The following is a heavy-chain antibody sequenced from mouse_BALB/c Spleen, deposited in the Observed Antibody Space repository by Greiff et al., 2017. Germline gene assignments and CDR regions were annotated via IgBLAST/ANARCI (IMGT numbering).Heavy chain of an antibody. CDR3: ARDMGGYDERDYFDY. V-gene: IGHV7-3*02. Sequence: DVMLVESGGGLVQPGGSLRLSCATSGFTFTDYYMSWVRQPPGKALEWLGFIRNKANGYTTEYSASVKGRFTISRDNSQSILYLQMNTLRAEDSATYYCARDMGGYDERDYFDYWGQGTTLTVSS. D-gene: IGHD2-2*01. CDR2: IRNKANGYTT. CDR1: GFTFTDYY. J-gene: IGHJ2*01.